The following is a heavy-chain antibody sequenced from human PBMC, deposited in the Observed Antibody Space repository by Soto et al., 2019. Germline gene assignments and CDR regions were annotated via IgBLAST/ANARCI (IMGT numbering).Heavy chain of an antibody. V-gene: IGHV1-3*01. CDR3: AGGPTSRSCFLSCFGY. CDR1: GYTFTNFA. CDR2: INAGNGYT. D-gene: IGHD1-26*01. Sequence: ASVKVSCKASGYTFTNFAMHWVRQAPGQRLEWMGWINAGNGYTKYSQKFQGRVSITRDTSATTAYMELSSLRSEDTAMYYCAGGPTSRSCFLSCFGYWGKGYL. J-gene: IGHJ4*02.